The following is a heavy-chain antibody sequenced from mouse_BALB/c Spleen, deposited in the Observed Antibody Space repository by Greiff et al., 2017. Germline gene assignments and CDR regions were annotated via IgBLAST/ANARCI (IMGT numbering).Heavy chain of an antibody. J-gene: IGHJ4*01. Sequence: QLQESGPELVKPGASVKMSCKASGYTFTSYVMHWVKQKPGQGLEWIGYINPYNDGTKYNEKFKGKATLTSDKSSSTAYMELSSLTSEDSAVYYCARGEGYYDYDGAMDYWGQGTSVTVSS. V-gene: IGHV1-14*01. D-gene: IGHD2-4*01. CDR1: GYTFTSYV. CDR3: ARGEGYYDYDGAMDY. CDR2: INPYNDGT.